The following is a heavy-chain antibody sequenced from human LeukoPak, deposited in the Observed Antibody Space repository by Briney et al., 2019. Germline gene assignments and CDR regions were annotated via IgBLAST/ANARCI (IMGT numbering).Heavy chain of an antibody. CDR1: GFTFSSPW. J-gene: IGHJ3*02. D-gene: IGHD2-15*01. Sequence: GGSLRLSCVASGFTFSSPWMSWVRQALGKGLEWVANISPDGSTIYYVDSVKGRFTISRDNAQNSLYLQMNSLRAEDTAVYYCARDQGGGHGYDAFDIWGQGTMVTVSS. V-gene: IGHV3-7*01. CDR2: ISPDGSTI. CDR3: ARDQGGGHGYDAFDI.